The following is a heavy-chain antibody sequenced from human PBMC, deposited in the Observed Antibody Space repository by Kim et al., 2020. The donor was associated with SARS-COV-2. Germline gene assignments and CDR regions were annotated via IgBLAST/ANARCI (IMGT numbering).Heavy chain of an antibody. J-gene: IGHJ4*02. V-gene: IGHV3-48*03. D-gene: IGHD4-4*01. CDR3: ARGPNYSPFDY. Sequence: IYYADAVSGRFTVSGDNDKKSLFLQMNSLRAEDTAVYYCARGPNYSPFDYWGQGTLVTVSS. CDR2: I.